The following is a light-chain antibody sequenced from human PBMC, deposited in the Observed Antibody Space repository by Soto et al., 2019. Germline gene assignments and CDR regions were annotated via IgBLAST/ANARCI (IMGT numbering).Light chain of an antibody. Sequence: EIVLTQSPATLSLSPGERATLSCRASQSVSSYLAWYQQKPGQAHRHLIYDTSTRATGIPARFSGSGSGTEFTLTISSLQSEDFAVYYCQQYNTWTSITFGQGTRLEIK. CDR3: QQYNTWTSIT. V-gene: IGKV3-15*01. CDR1: QSVSSY. J-gene: IGKJ5*01. CDR2: DTS.